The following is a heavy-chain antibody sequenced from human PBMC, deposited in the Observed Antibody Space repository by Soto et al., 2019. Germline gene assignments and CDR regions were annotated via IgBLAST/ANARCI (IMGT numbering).Heavy chain of an antibody. V-gene: IGHV4-59*08. CDR3: ARHHES. Sequence: QVQLQESGPGLVKPSETLSLTCTVSGGSISSYYWSWIRQPPGKGLEWIGYIYYSGSTNYNPPLKSRVTISVDTSKNQFSLKLSSVTAADTAVYYCARHHESWGQGTLVTVSS. CDR1: GGSISSYY. J-gene: IGHJ5*02. CDR2: IYYSGST.